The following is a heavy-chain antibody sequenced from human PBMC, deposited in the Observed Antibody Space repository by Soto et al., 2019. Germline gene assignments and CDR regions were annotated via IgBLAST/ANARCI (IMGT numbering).Heavy chain of an antibody. CDR3: ARDYCSSSNCEPRWYFDL. V-gene: IGHV3-11*01. CDR1: GFTFNDYY. CDR2: ISNTGTTI. D-gene: IGHD2-2*01. J-gene: IGHJ2*01. Sequence: QVQLVESGGGLVKPGGSLRLSCTTSGFTFNDYYMNWFRQAPGKGLEWISYISNTGTTIYYADSVKGRFTIPRDTSKNSLFLQMNSLRGEDSALYYCARDYCSSSNCEPRWYFDLWGRGTLVTVSS.